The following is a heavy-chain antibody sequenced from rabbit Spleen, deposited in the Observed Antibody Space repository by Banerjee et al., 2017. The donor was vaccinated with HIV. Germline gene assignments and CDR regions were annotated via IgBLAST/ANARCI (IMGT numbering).Heavy chain of an antibody. D-gene: IGHD2-1*01. CDR2: IYTGNGKN. Sequence: QEQLVESGGGLVQPEGSLTLTCTASGFSFSSYYMCWVRQAPGKGLEWIGFIYTGNGKNYYASWAKGRFTISKTSSTTVTLQMTSLTAADTATYFCAGGRRDTGGDWGLWGQGTLVTVS. CDR3: AGGRRDTGGDWGL. CDR1: GFSFSSYY. J-gene: IGHJ3*01. V-gene: IGHV1S45*01.